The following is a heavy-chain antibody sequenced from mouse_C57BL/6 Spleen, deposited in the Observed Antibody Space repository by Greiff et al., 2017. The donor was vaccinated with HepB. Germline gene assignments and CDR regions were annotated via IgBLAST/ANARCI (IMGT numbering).Heavy chain of an antibody. V-gene: IGHV1-85*01. CDR2: IYPRDGST. CDR1: GYTFTSYD. D-gene: IGHD2-2*01. Sequence: QVQLQQSGPELVKPGASVKLSCKASGYTFTSYDINWVKQRPGQGLEWIGWIYPRDGSTKYNEKFKGKATLTVDTSSSTAYMELHSLTSEDSAVCFGANGYPWYFDVWGTGTTVTVSS. J-gene: IGHJ1*03. CDR3: ANGYPWYFDV.